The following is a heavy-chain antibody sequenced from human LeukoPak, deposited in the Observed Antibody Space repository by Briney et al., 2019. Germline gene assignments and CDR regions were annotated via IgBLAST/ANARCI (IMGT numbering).Heavy chain of an antibody. CDR1: GFTFSSYA. J-gene: IGHJ4*02. D-gene: IGHD4-17*01. Sequence: GGSLRLSWAASGFTFSSYAMHWVRQAPGKGLEWVAVISYDGSNKYYADSVKGRFTISKDNYKNTLYLQMNSLRAEDTAVYYCARGLYGDYFDYWGQGTLVTVSS. CDR2: ISYDGSNK. V-gene: IGHV3-30*04. CDR3: ARGLYGDYFDY.